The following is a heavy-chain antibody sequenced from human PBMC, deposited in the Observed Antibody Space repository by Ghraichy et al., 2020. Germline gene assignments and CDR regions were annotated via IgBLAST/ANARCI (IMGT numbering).Heavy chain of an antibody. CDR3: AKNGDGHNFNLRLDS. CDR1: RFMFNSYD. CDR2: IRYDGSNK. D-gene: IGHD5-24*01. V-gene: IGHV3-30*02. J-gene: IGHJ4*02. Sequence: GGSLRLSCEASRFMFNSYDMHWVRQAPGKGLEWVAFIRYDGSNKYYMDSVKGRFTISRDNSKNTMYLQTNSLRTEDTAVYYCAKNGDGHNFNLRLDSWGQGTLVTVAS.